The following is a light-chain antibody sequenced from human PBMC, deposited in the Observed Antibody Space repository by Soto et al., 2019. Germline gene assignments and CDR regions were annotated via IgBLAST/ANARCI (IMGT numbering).Light chain of an antibody. Sequence: EIVLTQSPATLSLSPGERATPSCRASQSVSSYLAWYQQKPGQAPRLLIFGASNRATGIPARFSGSGSGTDFTLTISSLEPEDSAVYYCLQRSNWLTFGGGTKVDIK. CDR3: LQRSNWLT. J-gene: IGKJ4*01. CDR2: GAS. CDR1: QSVSSY. V-gene: IGKV3-11*01.